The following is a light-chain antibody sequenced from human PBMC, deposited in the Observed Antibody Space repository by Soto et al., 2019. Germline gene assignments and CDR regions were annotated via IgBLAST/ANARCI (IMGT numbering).Light chain of an antibody. Sequence: ESVLTQSPGTLSLSPGERATLSCRASQSVSSGYLAWYQQKPGQAPRLLIYGASSRATGIPDRFSGSGSGTDFTLTISRLEPEDFAVYYCQQYGSSLYTFGQGTKLEIK. V-gene: IGKV3-20*01. J-gene: IGKJ2*01. CDR1: QSVSSGY. CDR2: GAS. CDR3: QQYGSSLYT.